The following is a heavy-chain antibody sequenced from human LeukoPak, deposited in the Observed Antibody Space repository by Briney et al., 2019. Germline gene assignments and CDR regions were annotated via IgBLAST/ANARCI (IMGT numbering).Heavy chain of an antibody. D-gene: IGHD3-3*01. V-gene: IGHV4-61*02. CDR3: ARDFWSIGGFDP. J-gene: IGHJ5*02. CDR2: IYTSGST. Sequence: SQTLSLTCTVSGGSISSGSYYWSWIRQPAGKGLEWIGRIYTSGSTNYNPSLKSRVTISVDTSKNQFSLKLSSVTAADTAVYYCARDFWSIGGFDPWGQGTLVTVSS. CDR1: GGSISSGSYY.